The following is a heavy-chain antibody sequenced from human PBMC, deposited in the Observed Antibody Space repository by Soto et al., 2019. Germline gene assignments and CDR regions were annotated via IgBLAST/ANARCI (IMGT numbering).Heavy chain of an antibody. CDR2: VIPIFGTP. CDR3: ARAQSDSSSLDIYYYYYYGMDV. D-gene: IGHD3-22*01. Sequence: QVQLVQSGAEVKKPGSSVKVSCKAPGGTFSTYAISWVRQAPGQGLEWMGGVIPIFGTPKYAQKFQGRVTTTADESTSTGYMEVRSLRSEDTAVYYCARAQSDSSSLDIYYYYYYGMDVWGQGTTVTVSS. V-gene: IGHV1-69*01. J-gene: IGHJ6*02. CDR1: GGTFSTYA.